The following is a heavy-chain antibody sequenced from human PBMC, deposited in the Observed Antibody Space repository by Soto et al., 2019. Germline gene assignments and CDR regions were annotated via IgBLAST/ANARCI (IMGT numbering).Heavy chain of an antibody. V-gene: IGHV1-69*08. D-gene: IGHD1-26*01. Sequence: QVHLVQSGAEVKKPGSSVRVSCTASGHPHTISWVRQAPGQGLEWLGGIDPTLGSTNYARNFQGRVTISADKPTGVVHMELIGLRSEDAATYYCSIAQSSGLLVPYWGSGT. CDR3: SIAQSSGLLVPY. CDR2: IDPTLGST. J-gene: IGHJ1*01. CDR1: GHPHT.